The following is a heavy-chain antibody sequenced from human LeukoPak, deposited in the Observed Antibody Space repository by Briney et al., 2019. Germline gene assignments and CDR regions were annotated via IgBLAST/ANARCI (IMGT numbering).Heavy chain of an antibody. J-gene: IGHJ4*02. CDR2: ISDTGNT. Sequence: GGSLRLSCAASGFTCSNVWMSWVRQAPGKGLEWVSAISDTGNTYHADSVKGRFTISRDSSKNTLFLQMNRLRPEDAAVYYCAKAPVTTCRGAFCYPFDCWGLGTLVTVSS. D-gene: IGHD2-15*01. CDR3: AKAPVTTCRGAFCYPFDC. V-gene: IGHV3-23*01. CDR1: GFTCSNVW.